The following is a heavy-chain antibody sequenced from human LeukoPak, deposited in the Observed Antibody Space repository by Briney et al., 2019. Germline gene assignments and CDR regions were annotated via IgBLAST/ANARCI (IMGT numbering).Heavy chain of an antibody. V-gene: IGHV3-30*02. CDR1: GYRFSDSG. Sequence: AGSLSLSCAASGYRFSDSGMHWVRQAPGKGLEWVACIRYDATNIYYADSVKGRFTIFRDNYKKTLNLQMNVMGAQETVRYYCAKEVNLWFRGFDYWGHGTLVNVSS. D-gene: IGHD3-10*01. CDR2: IRYDATNI. CDR3: AKEVNLWFRGFDY. J-gene: IGHJ4*01.